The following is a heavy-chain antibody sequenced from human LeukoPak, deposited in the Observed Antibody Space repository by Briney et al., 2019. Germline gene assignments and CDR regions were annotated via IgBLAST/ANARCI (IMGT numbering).Heavy chain of an antibody. J-gene: IGHJ4*02. D-gene: IGHD3-16*01. V-gene: IGHV3-23*01. CDR1: GFTFSSYA. Sequence: GGSLRLSCAASGFTFSSYAMSWVRQTPGKGLEWVSAISGSGGSTYYADSAKGRFTISRDNSKNTLFLQMNSLRAEDTAFYYCASSLLTRGRGPSDYWGQGTLVTVPS. CDR2: ISGSGGST. CDR3: ASSLLTRGRGPSDY.